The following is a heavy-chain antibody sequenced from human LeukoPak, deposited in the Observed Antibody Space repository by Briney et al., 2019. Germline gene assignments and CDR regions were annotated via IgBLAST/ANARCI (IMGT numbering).Heavy chain of an antibody. CDR2: ISGSGGST. CDR1: GFTFSSYA. J-gene: IGHJ4*02. CDR3: AKDRVLAGG. V-gene: IGHV3-23*01. Sequence: GGSLGLSCAASGFTFSSYAMSWFRQAPGKGLEWVSAISGSGGSTYYADSVKGRFAISRDNSKNTLYLQMNSLRAEDTAVYYCAKDRVLAGGWGQGTLVTVSS. D-gene: IGHD2-8*01.